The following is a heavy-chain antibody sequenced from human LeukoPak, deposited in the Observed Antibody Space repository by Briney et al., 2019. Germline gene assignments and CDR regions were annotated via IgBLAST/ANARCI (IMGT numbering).Heavy chain of an antibody. Sequence: SETLSLTCTVSGGSISSGGYYWSWIRQHPGKGLEWIGYIYYSGSTYYNPSLKSRVTISADTSKNQFSLKLSSVTAADTAVYYCARNGVRYEQLDYWGQGTLVTVSS. CDR2: IYYSGST. CDR1: GGSISSGGYY. D-gene: IGHD1/OR15-1a*01. CDR3: ARNGVRYEQLDY. V-gene: IGHV4-31*03. J-gene: IGHJ4*02.